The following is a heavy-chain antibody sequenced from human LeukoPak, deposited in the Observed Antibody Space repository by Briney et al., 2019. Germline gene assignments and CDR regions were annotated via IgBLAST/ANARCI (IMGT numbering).Heavy chain of an antibody. J-gene: IGHJ4*02. D-gene: IGHD3-3*01. CDR2: IRSKAYGGTT. V-gene: IGHV3-49*03. CDR3: ITGDYDFWSGFYSPNHYFDY. CDR1: GFTFGDYA. Sequence: TGGSLRLSCTASGFTFGDYAMSWFRQAPGKGLEWVGFIRSKAYGGTTEYAASVKGRFTISRDDSKSIAYLQMNSLKTEDTAVYYCITGDYDFWSGFYSPNHYFDYWGQGTLVTVPS.